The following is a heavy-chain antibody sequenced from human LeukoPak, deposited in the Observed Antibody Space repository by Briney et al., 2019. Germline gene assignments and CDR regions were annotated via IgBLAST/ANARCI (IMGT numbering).Heavy chain of an antibody. Sequence: PGGSLRLSCAASGFTFSSYAMNWVRQAPGKGLEWVSAITGSGGNTYSADSVKGRFTISRDNSKNTLYLQMNSLRAEDTAVYYCAKGHQGYCSGVSCYSFDYWGQGTLVAVSS. CDR3: AKGHQGYCSGVSCYSFDY. V-gene: IGHV3-23*01. J-gene: IGHJ4*02. CDR2: ITGSGGNT. D-gene: IGHD2-15*01. CDR1: GFTFSSYA.